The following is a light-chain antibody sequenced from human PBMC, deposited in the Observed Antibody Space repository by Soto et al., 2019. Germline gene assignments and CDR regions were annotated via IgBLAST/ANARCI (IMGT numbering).Light chain of an antibody. CDR2: DVS. CDR3: SSYTSSTAAV. Sequence: QSALTQPVSVSGSPGQSITISCTGTSSDVGGYKFVSWYQQHPGKAPKLMIYDVSNRPSGVSNRFSGSKSGNTASLTISALQAEDEADYYCSSYTSSTAAVFGTGTKLTVL. CDR1: SSDVGGYKF. V-gene: IGLV2-14*01. J-gene: IGLJ1*01.